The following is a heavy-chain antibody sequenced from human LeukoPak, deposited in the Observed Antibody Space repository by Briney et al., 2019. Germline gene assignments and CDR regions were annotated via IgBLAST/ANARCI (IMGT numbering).Heavy chain of an antibody. D-gene: IGHD2-2*02. CDR1: GGSVSSGSYY. CDR2: IYYSGST. Sequence: SETLSLTCTVSGGSVSSGSYYWSWIRQPPGKGLEWIGYIYYSGSTNYNPSLKSRVTISVDTSKNQFSLKLSSVTAADTAVYSCARDHSSSPSCHNRYSDLWGRGTLVTVSS. V-gene: IGHV4-61*01. J-gene: IGHJ2*01. CDR3: ARDHSSSPSCHNRYSDL.